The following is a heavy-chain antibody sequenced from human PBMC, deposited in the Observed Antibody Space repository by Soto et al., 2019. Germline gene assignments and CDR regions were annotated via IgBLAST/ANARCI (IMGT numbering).Heavy chain of an antibody. CDR2: IIPIFGTA. Sequence: QVQLVQSGAEVKKPGSSVKVSCKASGGTFSSYAISWVRQAPGQGIEWMGGIIPIFGTANYAQKFQGRVTITADESTSTAYMELRSLRSEDTAVYYCARDRLSSGWYNWFDPWCQGTLVTVS. CDR1: GGTFSSYA. D-gene: IGHD6-19*01. V-gene: IGHV1-69*01. J-gene: IGHJ5*02. CDR3: ARDRLSSGWYNWFDP.